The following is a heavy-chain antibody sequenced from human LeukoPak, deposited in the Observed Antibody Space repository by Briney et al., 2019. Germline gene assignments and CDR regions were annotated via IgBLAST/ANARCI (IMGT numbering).Heavy chain of an antibody. Sequence: ASVKVSCKASGYTFTTYEIIWVRQAPGQGLEWMGWINTRNGNANYAHQLQGRVTMTADTSTSTSYMELASLRFDDTAIYYCARNHLGLGLWGQGTLVTVSS. V-gene: IGHV1-18*01. J-gene: IGHJ4*02. CDR2: INTRNGNA. CDR3: ARNHLGLGL. CDR1: GYTFTTYE. D-gene: IGHD3-16*01.